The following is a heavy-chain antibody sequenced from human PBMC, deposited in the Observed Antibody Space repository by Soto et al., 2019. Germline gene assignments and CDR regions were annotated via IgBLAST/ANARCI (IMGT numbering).Heavy chain of an antibody. CDR2: TYYRSKWDY. V-gene: IGHV6-1*01. J-gene: IGHJ5*01. CDR1: GDSVSTNSAT. Sequence: SQTLSLTCAISGDSVSTNSATWDWIRQSPSRGLEWLGRTYYRSKWDYDYAASVKGRININPGTSNNQVSLHLDSVTPDDTAVYYCARLIGNSWLDSWGQETLVTVSS. D-gene: IGHD2-8*01. CDR3: ARLIGNSWLDS.